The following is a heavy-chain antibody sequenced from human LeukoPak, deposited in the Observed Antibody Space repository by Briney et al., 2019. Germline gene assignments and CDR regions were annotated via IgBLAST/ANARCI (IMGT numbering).Heavy chain of an antibody. J-gene: IGHJ4*02. D-gene: IGHD5-12*01. CDR1: GASISSYY. Sequence: SETLSLTCTVSGASISSYYWSWIRQPPGKGLEWIGYIYYSGSTNYNPSLKSRVTISVDTSKNQFSLKLSSVTAADTAVYYCARHPKSGYTGYESDYWGQGTLVIVSS. CDR3: ARHPKSGYTGYESDY. V-gene: IGHV4-59*01. CDR2: IYYSGST.